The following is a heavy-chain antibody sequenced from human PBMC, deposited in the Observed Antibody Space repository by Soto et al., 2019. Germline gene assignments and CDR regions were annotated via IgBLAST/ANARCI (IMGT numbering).Heavy chain of an antibody. CDR2: IIPIFGTA. V-gene: IGHV1-69*13. Sequence: EASVKVSCKASGGTFSSYAISWVRQAPGQGLEWMGGIIPIFGTANYAQKFQGRVTITADESTSTAYMELSSLRSEDTAVYYCARWGGAARSRPGGYWGQGTQVTVSS. D-gene: IGHD6-6*01. CDR1: GGTFSSYA. J-gene: IGHJ4*02. CDR3: ARWGGAARSRPGGY.